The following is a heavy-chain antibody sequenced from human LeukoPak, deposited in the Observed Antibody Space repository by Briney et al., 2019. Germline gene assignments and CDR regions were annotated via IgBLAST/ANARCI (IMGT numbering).Heavy chain of an antibody. Sequence: SETRSLTCTVSGGSISSSSYYWGWIRQPPGKGLEWIGSIYYSGSTYYNPSLKSRVTISVDTSKNQFSLKLSSVTAADTAVYYCARRVPGTSPGPPNWFDPWGQGTLVTVSS. CDR2: IYYSGST. V-gene: IGHV4-39*07. CDR3: ARRVPGTSPGPPNWFDP. D-gene: IGHD3-10*01. J-gene: IGHJ5*02. CDR1: GGSISSSSYY.